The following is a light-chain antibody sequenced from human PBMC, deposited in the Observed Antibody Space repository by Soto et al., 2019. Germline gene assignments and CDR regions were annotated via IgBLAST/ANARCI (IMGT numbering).Light chain of an antibody. CDR2: GAS. Sequence: EIVMTQSPATLSVSPGDRATLSCRASQSVTSNLAWYQQKPGQAPRLLIYGASYRATGIPARFSGSGSGTDFILTISSLEPEDFAIYYCQQRNTWPPITFGQGTRLEIK. CDR3: QQRNTWPPIT. V-gene: IGKV3-11*01. J-gene: IGKJ5*01. CDR1: QSVTSN.